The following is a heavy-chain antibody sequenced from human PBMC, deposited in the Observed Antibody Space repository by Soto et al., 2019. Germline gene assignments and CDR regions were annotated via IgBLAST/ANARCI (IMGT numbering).Heavy chain of an antibody. J-gene: IGHJ5*02. CDR3: ARDCFWGGLGESNGLDP. Sequence: ASVKVSCKASGCTFTSYGISWVRQAPGQGLEWMGWISAYNGNTNYAQKFQGRVTMTTDTSTSTAYMELRSLRSDDTAVYYCARDCFWGGLGESNGLDPWGQGTLVTVSS. CDR1: GCTFTSYG. CDR2: ISAYNGNT. D-gene: IGHD3-10*01. V-gene: IGHV1-18*01.